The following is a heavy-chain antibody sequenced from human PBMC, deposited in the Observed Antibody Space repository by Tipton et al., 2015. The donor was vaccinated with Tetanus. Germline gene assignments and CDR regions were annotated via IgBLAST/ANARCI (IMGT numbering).Heavy chain of an antibody. V-gene: IGHV3-73*01. Sequence: SLRLSCAASGFSFGGSAIHWVRQASGKGLEWVGRIRTKTNSYATEYAASVKGRFTIARDDSKTTAYLHMNSLTIEDAAVYYCTKDGLPWGPVAGIRYFDSWGQGTLVAVSS. CDR1: GFSFGGSA. D-gene: IGHD6-19*01. J-gene: IGHJ4*02. CDR3: TKDGLPWGPVAGIRYFDS. CDR2: IRTKTNSYAT.